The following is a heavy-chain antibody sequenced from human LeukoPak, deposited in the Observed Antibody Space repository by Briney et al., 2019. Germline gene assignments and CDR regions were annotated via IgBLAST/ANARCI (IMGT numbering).Heavy chain of an antibody. J-gene: IGHJ3*02. CDR3: ARPNPRILTGNDAFDI. V-gene: IGHV4-39*01. Sequence: PSETLSLTCTVSGGSISSSSYYWGWIRQPPGKGLEWIGSIYYSGSTYYNPSLKSRVTISVDTSKNQFSLKLSSVTAADTAVYYCARPNPRILTGNDAFDIWGQGTMVTVSS. CDR1: GGSISSSSYY. CDR2: IYYSGST. D-gene: IGHD3-9*01.